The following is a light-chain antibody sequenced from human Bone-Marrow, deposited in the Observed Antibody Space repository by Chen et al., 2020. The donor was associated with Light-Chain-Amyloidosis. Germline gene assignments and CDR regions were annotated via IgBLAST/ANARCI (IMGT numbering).Light chain of an antibody. V-gene: IGKV3-20*01. Sequence: EIVFTQSPGTLSLSPGERATLSCRASQSVSSSYLAWYQQKPGQAPRLLIYGASNRATGIPDRCSGSGSGTDFTLTISRLEPEDFAVYYCQQHGGSPPYTFGQGTKLEIK. CDR3: QQHGGSPPYT. CDR1: QSVSSSY. J-gene: IGKJ2*01. CDR2: GAS.